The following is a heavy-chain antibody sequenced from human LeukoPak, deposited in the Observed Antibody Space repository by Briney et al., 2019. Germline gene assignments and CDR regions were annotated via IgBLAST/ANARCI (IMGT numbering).Heavy chain of an antibody. D-gene: IGHD4-11*01. Sequence: GRSLRLSCAASGFTFSSYAMHWVRQAPGKGLEWVAVISYDGSNKYCADSVKGRFTISRDNSKNTLYLQMNSLRAEDTAVYYCARDIGDYSNYVPMVWGQGTLVTVSS. J-gene: IGHJ4*02. CDR2: ISYDGSNK. CDR3: ARDIGDYSNYVPMV. CDR1: GFTFSSYA. V-gene: IGHV3-30-3*01.